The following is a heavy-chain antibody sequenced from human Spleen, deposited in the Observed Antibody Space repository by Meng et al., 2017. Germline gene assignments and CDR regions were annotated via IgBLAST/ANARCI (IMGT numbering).Heavy chain of an antibody. V-gene: IGHV3-74*01. CDR3: ARGGASGFY. J-gene: IGHJ4*02. D-gene: IGHD2-15*01. Sequence: EVQLVGSGGGLVHRGWSLRLSCAASGFTFGSSWMYWVRQAPGKGLVWVSRISEEGRTTNYADSVKGRFTISRDNAKNTLYLQMDSLRAEDTAVYYCARGGASGFYWGQGTLVTVSS. CDR2: ISEEGRTT. CDR1: GFTFGSSW.